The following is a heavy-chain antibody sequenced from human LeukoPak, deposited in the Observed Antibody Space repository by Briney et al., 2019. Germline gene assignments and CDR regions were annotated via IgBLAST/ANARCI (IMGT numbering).Heavy chain of an antibody. V-gene: IGHV3-48*03. Sequence: SLRLSCAASGFTFSNYELNWVRQAPGKGLEWVSYISSSGRNIYYADSVNGRFTISRDNAKNSLYLQMNSLRAEDTAVYYCARDLVQLWSKDYWGQGTLVTVSS. D-gene: IGHD5-18*01. J-gene: IGHJ4*02. CDR2: ISSSGRNI. CDR3: ARDLVQLWSKDY. CDR1: GFTFSNYE.